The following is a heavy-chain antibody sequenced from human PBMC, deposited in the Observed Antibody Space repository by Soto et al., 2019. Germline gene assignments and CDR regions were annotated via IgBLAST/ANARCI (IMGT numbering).Heavy chain of an antibody. V-gene: IGHV1-24*01. CDR1: GYTLTELS. Sequence: ASVKVSCKVSGYTLTELSMHWVRQAPGKGLEWMGGFDPEDGETIYAQKFQGRVTMTEDTSTDTAYMELSSLRSEDTAVYYCASRQQLASYYGMDVWGQGTTVTVSS. D-gene: IGHD6-6*01. CDR3: ASRQQLASYYGMDV. CDR2: FDPEDGET. J-gene: IGHJ6*02.